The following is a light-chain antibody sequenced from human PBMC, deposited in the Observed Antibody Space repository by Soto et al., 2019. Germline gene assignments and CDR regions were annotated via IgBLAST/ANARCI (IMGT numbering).Light chain of an antibody. J-gene: IGLJ1*01. CDR2: EVS. V-gene: IGLV2-14*01. CDR3: SSYTSSSTTRV. CDR1: SSDVGGYNY. Sequence: QSALTQPASVSGSPGQSITISCTGTSSDVGGYNYVSWYQQHPGKAPKLMIYEVSNRPSGVSNRFSGSKSGNTASLTISGLQAEDEADYYCSSYTSSSTTRVFGTGTKVIVL.